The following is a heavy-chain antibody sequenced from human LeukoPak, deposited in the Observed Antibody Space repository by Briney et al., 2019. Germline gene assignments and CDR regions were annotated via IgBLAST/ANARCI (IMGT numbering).Heavy chain of an antibody. V-gene: IGHV4-59*01. CDR3: AREWYDILTGHDHYFDY. Sequence: SETLSLTCTVSGGSITSSFYWSWIRQSPGKGLEWIGYIYNSGGTNYNPSLQSRVTISVDASKNQFSLNLSSVTAADTAVYYCAREWYDILTGHDHYFDYWGQGTLITVSS. CDR2: IYNSGGT. J-gene: IGHJ4*02. D-gene: IGHD3-9*01. CDR1: GGSITSSFY.